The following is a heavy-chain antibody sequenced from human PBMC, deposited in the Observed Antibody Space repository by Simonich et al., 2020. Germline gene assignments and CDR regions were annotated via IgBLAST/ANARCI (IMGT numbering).Heavy chain of an antibody. V-gene: IGHV3-74*01. CDR1: GFTFSSYW. CDR2: NNSDGSST. J-gene: IGHJ3*02. Sequence: EVQLVESGGGLVQPGGSLRLSCAASGFTFSSYWMHWVRQAPGKGLGGVSRNNSDGSSTSYADSVKGRFTISRDNAKNTLYLQMNSLRAEDTAVYYCARDYSNYDAFDIWGQGTMVTVSS. D-gene: IGHD4-4*01. CDR3: ARDYSNYDAFDI.